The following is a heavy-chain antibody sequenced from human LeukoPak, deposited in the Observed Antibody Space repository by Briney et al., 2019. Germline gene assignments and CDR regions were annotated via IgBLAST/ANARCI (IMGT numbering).Heavy chain of an antibody. D-gene: IGHD2-15*01. Sequence: GGSLRLSCADSGFTFSTYSMNWVRQAPGKGLEWVSYISSSSTTIHYADSVKGRFTISRDNSKNTLYLQMNSLRAEDTAVYYCARVTPGSGGSCPDYWGQGTLVTVSS. CDR1: GFTFSTYS. CDR2: ISSSSTTI. V-gene: IGHV3-48*01. CDR3: ARVTPGSGGSCPDY. J-gene: IGHJ4*02.